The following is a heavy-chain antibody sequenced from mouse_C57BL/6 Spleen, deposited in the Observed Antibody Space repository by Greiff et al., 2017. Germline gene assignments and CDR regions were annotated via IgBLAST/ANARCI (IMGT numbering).Heavy chain of an antibody. D-gene: IGHD3-2*02. Sequence: EVQLQQSGPELVKPGASVKISCKASGYSFTGYYMNWVKQSPEKSLEWIGEINPSTGGTTYNQKFKAKATLTVDKSSSTAYMQLKSLTSEDSAVYYCARSKATGFDYWGQGTTLTVSS. CDR3: ARSKATGFDY. V-gene: IGHV1-42*01. CDR2: INPSTGGT. CDR1: GYSFTGYY. J-gene: IGHJ2*01.